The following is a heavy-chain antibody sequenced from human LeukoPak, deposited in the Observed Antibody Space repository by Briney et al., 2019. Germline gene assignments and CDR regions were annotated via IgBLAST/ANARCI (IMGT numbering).Heavy chain of an antibody. CDR3: ARVSSKATVRGLITKKNYYYYYMDV. Sequence: GGSLRLSCAASGFTFNNYVMHWVRQAPGKGLEWVANIKQDGSEKYYVDSVKGRFTISRDNAKNSLYLQMNSLRAEDTAVYYCARVSSKATVRGLITKKNYYYYYMDVWGKGTTVTISS. V-gene: IGHV3-7*01. J-gene: IGHJ6*03. CDR1: GFTFNNYV. CDR2: IKQDGSEK. D-gene: IGHD3-10*01.